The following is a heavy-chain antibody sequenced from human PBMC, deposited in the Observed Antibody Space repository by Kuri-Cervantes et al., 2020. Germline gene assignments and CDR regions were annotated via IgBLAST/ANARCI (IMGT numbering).Heavy chain of an antibody. CDR3: AKMRSGYGDYANAFDI. Sequence: LSLTCAASGFTFSDYYMSWIRQAPGKGLEWVSYISSSGSTIYYADSVKGRFTVSRDNAKNSLYLQMNSLRAEDTAVYYCAKMRSGYGDYANAFDIWGQGTMVTVSS. CDR1: GFTFSDYY. V-gene: IGHV3-11*01. J-gene: IGHJ3*02. CDR2: ISSSGSTI. D-gene: IGHD4-17*01.